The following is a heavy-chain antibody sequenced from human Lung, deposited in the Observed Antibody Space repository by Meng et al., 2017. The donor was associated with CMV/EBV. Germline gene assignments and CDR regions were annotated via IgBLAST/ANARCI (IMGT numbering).Heavy chain of an antibody. CDR1: GGSISSSNW. J-gene: IGHJ4*02. D-gene: IGHD6-19*01. CDR3: ARVGQWLPIDY. CDR2: IYHSGST. V-gene: IGHV4-4*02. Sequence: QWLLQESGPGLVKPSGTLSPTCSLSGGSISSSNWWSWVRQPPGKGLEWIGEIYHSGSTNYNPSLKSRVTISVDKSKNQFSLNLSSVTAADTAVYYCARVGQWLPIDYWGQGTLVTVSS.